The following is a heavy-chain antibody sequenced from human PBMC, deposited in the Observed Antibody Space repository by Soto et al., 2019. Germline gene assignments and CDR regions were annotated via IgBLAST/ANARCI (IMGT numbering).Heavy chain of an antibody. J-gene: IGHJ5*02. CDR3: ARGVLA. D-gene: IGHD2-8*01. CDR1: GCYVDSGRYS. CDR2: ISPSGSP. Sequence: PSETMSCSCPVSGCYVDSGRYSWSWIRQPPGKGLEWIGFISPSGSPAYNPSLKSRVTISVDRSNNQISLELSSVTAADTAVYYCARGVLAWGPGTLVTVSS. V-gene: IGHV4-30-2*01.